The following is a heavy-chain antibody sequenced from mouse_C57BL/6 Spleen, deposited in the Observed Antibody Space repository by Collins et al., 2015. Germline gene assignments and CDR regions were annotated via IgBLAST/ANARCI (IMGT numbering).Heavy chain of an antibody. CDR3: ARGAY. J-gene: IGHJ3*01. Sequence: QVQLQQSGAELVKPGLSEDSCKALGYAFSNYWMNWVKQRPGKGLEWIGQIYPGDGDTNYNGKFKGKATLTADKSSSTAYMQLSSLTSEDSAVYFCARGAYWGQGTLVTVSA. CDR1: GYAFSNYW. CDR2: IYPGDGDT. V-gene: IGHV1-80*01.